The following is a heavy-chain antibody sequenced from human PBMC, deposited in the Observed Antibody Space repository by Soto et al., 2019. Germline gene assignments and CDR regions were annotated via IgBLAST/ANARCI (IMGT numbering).Heavy chain of an antibody. D-gene: IGHD6-13*01. CDR3: AKDRVMIAAAALGY. J-gene: IGHJ4*02. CDR1: GFTFSSYG. V-gene: IGHV3-30*18. CDR2: ISYDGSNK. Sequence: GGSLRLSCAASGFTFSSYGMHWVRQAPGKGLEWVAVISYDGSNKYYADSVKGRFTISRDNSKNTLYLQMNSLRAEDTAVYYCAKDRVMIAAAALGYWGQGTLVIGSS.